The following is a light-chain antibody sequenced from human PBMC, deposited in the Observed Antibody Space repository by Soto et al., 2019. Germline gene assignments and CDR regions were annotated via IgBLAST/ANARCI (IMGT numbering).Light chain of an antibody. V-gene: IGLV1-44*01. CDR3: AAWDDSLDGYV. CDR2: AHN. J-gene: IGLJ1*01. CDR1: SSNIGGNA. Sequence: QSALTQPPSASGTPGQRVTISCSGSSSNIGGNAVNWFQQLPGTAPKLLIYAHNSRPSGVPDRFSGSKSGTSASLAISGLQSDDEADYYCAAWDDSLDGYVFGTGTKVTVL.